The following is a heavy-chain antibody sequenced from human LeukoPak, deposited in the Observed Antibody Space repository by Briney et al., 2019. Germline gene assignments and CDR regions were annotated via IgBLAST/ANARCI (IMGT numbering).Heavy chain of an antibody. CDR1: GFTFSSYG. Sequence: GRSLRLSCAASGFTFSSYGMHWVRQAPGKGLEWVAVISYDGSNKYYADSVKGRFTISRNNSKNTLYLQMNSLRAEDTAVYYCAKEVKGYDSSGYGDYWGQGTLVTVSS. V-gene: IGHV3-30*18. D-gene: IGHD3-22*01. CDR3: AKEVKGYDSSGYGDY. CDR2: ISYDGSNK. J-gene: IGHJ4*02.